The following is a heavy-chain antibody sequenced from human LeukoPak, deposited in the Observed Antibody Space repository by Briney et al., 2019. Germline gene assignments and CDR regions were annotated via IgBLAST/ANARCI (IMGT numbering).Heavy chain of an antibody. Sequence: GASVKVSCKASGYTFTSYAMHWVRQAPGQRLEWMGWINAGNGNTKYSQKFQGRVSITRDTSASTAYMELSSLRSEDTAVYYCARTLYPRGYSGYDLRYYFDYWGQGTLVTVSS. CDR1: GYTFTSYA. D-gene: IGHD5-12*01. CDR2: INAGNGNT. V-gene: IGHV1-3*01. J-gene: IGHJ4*02. CDR3: ARTLYPRGYSGYDLRYYFDY.